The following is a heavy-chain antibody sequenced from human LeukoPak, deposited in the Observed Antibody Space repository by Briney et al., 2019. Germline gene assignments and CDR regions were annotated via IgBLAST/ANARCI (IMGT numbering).Heavy chain of an antibody. CDR1: GFTFSSYS. CDR3: ARIAAAGPFDY. Sequence: GGALRLSCAASGFTFSSYSMNWVRQAPGKGLEWVSSISSSSSYIYYADSVKGRFTISRDNAKNSLYLQMNSLRAEDTAVYYCARIAAAGPFDYWGQGTLHTVSS. V-gene: IGHV3-21*01. CDR2: ISSSSSYI. D-gene: IGHD6-13*01. J-gene: IGHJ4*02.